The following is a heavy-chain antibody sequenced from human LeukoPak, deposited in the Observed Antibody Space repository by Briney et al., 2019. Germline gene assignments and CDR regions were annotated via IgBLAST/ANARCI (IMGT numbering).Heavy chain of an antibody. CDR3: ARVSGYCSSTSCYDPLIDY. V-gene: IGHV4-59*01. CDR1: GGSISSYY. J-gene: IGHJ4*02. Sequence: SETLSLTCTVSGGSISSYYWSWIRQPPGKGLEWIGYIYYSGSTNYNPSLKSRVPISVDTSKNQFSLKLSSVTAADTAVYYCARVSGYCSSTSCYDPLIDYWGQGTLVTVSS. D-gene: IGHD2-2*01. CDR2: IYYSGST.